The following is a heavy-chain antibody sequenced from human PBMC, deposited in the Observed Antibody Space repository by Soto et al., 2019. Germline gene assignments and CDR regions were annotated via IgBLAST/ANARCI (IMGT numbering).Heavy chain of an antibody. J-gene: IGHJ3*02. CDR3: ARQGGYDILTYALDI. V-gene: IGHV3-64*01. Sequence: GVSPRLSCAASGFTFSSYAMHWFRQAPGKGLEYVSTISSNGGSTYYANSVKGRFTISRDNSKNMLYLQMGSLRADDMAVYYCARQGGYDILTYALDIWGQGTMVTVSS. CDR2: ISSNGGST. CDR1: GFTFSSYA. D-gene: IGHD3-9*01.